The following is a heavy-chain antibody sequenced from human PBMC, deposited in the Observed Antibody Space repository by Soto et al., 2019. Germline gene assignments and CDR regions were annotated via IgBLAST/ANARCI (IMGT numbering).Heavy chain of an antibody. CDR3: ARAAAGAHFGY. D-gene: IGHD6-13*01. V-gene: IGHV1-3*01. CDR1: GYTFNTYA. CDR2: INAGDGHT. J-gene: IGHJ4*02. Sequence: ASVKVSCKASGYTFNTYAMHWVRQAPGQRLEWTGWINAGDGHTEYLQKFQGRVTMTKDTSTGTAYMELSSLRSEDTAVYYCARAAAGAHFGYWGQGTLVTVSS.